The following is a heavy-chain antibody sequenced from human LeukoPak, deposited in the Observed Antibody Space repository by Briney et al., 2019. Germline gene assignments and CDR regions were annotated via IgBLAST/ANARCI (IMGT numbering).Heavy chain of an antibody. CDR2: ISAYNGNT. CDR1: GYTFTSYG. CDR3: ARDREYSSSHYYYGMDV. D-gene: IGHD6-6*01. V-gene: IGHV1-18*01. Sequence: ASVKVSCKASGYTFTSYGISWVRQAPGQGLEWMGWISAYNGNTNYAQKLQGRVTMTTGTSTSTAYMELRSLRSDDTAVYYCARDREYSSSHYYYGMDVWGQGTTVTVSS. J-gene: IGHJ6*02.